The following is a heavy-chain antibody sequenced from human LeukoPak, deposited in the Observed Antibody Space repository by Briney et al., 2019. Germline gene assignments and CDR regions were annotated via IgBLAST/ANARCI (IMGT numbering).Heavy chain of an antibody. Sequence: SQTLSLTCAISGDSVSSNSAAWNWIRQSPSRGLEWLGSTYYRSKRYNDYAVSVKSRITINPDKSKNQFSLQLNSVTPEDTAVYYCARSNTVTTGPHYYYYYMDVRGKGTTVTVSS. CDR1: GDSVSSNSAA. J-gene: IGHJ6*03. D-gene: IGHD4-17*01. CDR3: ARSNTVTTGPHYYYYYMDV. V-gene: IGHV6-1*01. CDR2: TYYRSKRYN.